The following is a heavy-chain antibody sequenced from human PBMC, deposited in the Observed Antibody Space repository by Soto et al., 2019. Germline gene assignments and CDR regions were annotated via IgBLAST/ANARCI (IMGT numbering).Heavy chain of an antibody. V-gene: IGHV3-30*18. CDR2: IANDGRSE. J-gene: IGHJ4*02. CDR1: GLTFSAAG. Sequence: QVQLVESGGGVVQPGRSLRLSCAASGLTFSAAGMHWVRQAPGKGLEWVAFIANDGRSESYADSVKGRFTISRDNSQNRLYLQMNGLRAEDTAGYDCAKDKGRTAIDYWGQGTLVSVSS. CDR3: AKDKGRTAIDY.